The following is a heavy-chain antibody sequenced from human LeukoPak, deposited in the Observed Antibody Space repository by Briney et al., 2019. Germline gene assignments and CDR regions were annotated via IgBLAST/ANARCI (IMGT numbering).Heavy chain of an antibody. J-gene: IGHJ4*02. Sequence: SETLSLTCTVSGGSISSYYWSWIRQPPGKGLEWIGYIYYSGSTNYNPSLKSRVTISVDTSKNQFSLKLSSVTAADTAVYYCARKAATVDYWGQGTLVTVSS. CDR1: GGSISSYY. CDR3: ARKAATVDY. D-gene: IGHD6-13*01. CDR2: IYYSGST. V-gene: IGHV4-59*01.